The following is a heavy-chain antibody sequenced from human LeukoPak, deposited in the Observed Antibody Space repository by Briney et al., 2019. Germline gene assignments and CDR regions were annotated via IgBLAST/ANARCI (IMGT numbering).Heavy chain of an antibody. V-gene: IGHV4-39*01. D-gene: IGHD6-6*01. J-gene: IGHJ4*02. Sequence: SETLSLTCTVSGGSISSSSYYWGWIRQPPGKGLEWIGSIYYSGSTYYNPSLKSRVTISVDTSKNQFSLKLSSVTAADTAVYYCASENSSSGLGWGQGTLVAVSS. CDR2: IYYSGST. CDR3: ASENSSSGLG. CDR1: GGSISSSSYY.